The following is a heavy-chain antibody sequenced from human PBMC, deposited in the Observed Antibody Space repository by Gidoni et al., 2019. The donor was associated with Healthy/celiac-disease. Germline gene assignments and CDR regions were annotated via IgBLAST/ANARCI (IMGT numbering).Heavy chain of an antibody. CDR2: ISGSGGST. CDR1: GFTFSSSA. D-gene: IGHD2-2*01. CDR3: AKDRGYCSSTSCYPEYYYYYGMDV. Sequence: EVQLVESVGGLVQPGGSLRLSCAASGFTFSSSAIRWVRPPPGKGLEWGSEISGSGGSTYYADSVKGRFTISRDNSKNTLYLQMNSLRAEDTAVYYCAKDRGYCSSTSCYPEYYYYYGMDVWGQGTTVTVSS. J-gene: IGHJ6*02. V-gene: IGHV3-23*04.